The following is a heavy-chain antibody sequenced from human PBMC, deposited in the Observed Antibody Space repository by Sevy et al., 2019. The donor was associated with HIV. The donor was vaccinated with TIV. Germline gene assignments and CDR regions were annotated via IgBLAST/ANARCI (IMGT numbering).Heavy chain of an antibody. D-gene: IGHD1-26*01. CDR3: ARDRGSYLHDAFDI. CDR2: ISSSSTI. J-gene: IGHJ3*02. CDR1: GFTFSSYS. Sequence: GGSLRLSCAASGFTFSSYSMNWVRQAPGKGLEWVSYISSSSTIYYADSVKGRFTISRDNAKNSLYLQMNSLRDEDTAVYYCARDRGSYLHDAFDIWGQGTMVTVSS. V-gene: IGHV3-48*02.